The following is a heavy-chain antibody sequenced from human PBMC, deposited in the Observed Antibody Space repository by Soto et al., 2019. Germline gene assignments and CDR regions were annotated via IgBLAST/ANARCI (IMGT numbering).Heavy chain of an antibody. CDR1: GYTFTSYG. CDR2: ISAYNGNT. Sequence: EASVKVSCKASGYTFTSYGISWVRQAPGQGLEWMGWISAYNGNTNYAQKLQGRVTMTTDTSTSTAYMELRSLRSDDTAVYYCARDVKGNYYDSSGYYYVPNALDIWGQGTMVTVSS. CDR3: ARDVKGNYYDSSGYYYVPNALDI. J-gene: IGHJ3*02. V-gene: IGHV1-18*01. D-gene: IGHD3-22*01.